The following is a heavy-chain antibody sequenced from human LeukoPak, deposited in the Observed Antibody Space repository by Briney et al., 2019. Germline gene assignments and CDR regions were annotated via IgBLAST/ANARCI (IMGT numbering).Heavy chain of an antibody. CDR2: MSGVNT. Sequence: GGSLRLSCTTSGFAFSNYAMSWVRQAPGKGLEWVSGMSGVNTYYADSVKGRFTISRDNSKRVLYLQMNRLRAEDTAVYFCAKDICTSPRCLLYSDSWGQGTLVTVSS. D-gene: IGHD2-8*01. CDR3: AKDICTSPRCLLYSDS. CDR1: GFAFSNYA. V-gene: IGHV3-23*01. J-gene: IGHJ4*02.